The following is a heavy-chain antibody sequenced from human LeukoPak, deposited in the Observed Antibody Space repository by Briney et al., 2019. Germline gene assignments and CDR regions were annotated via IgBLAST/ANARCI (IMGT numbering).Heavy chain of an antibody. CDR2: INPDNGDT. V-gene: IGHV1-2*02. Sequence: PQASVEVSCKASGYTFTGYYLQWVRQAPGHGLEWMGWINPDNGDTNHAQKFQGRITLTRDTSINTAYMELSRLTSDDTAVYYCAKDGGDQNWFDPWGQGTLVTVSS. CDR3: AKDGGDQNWFDP. D-gene: IGHD2-21*02. J-gene: IGHJ5*02. CDR1: GYTFTGYY.